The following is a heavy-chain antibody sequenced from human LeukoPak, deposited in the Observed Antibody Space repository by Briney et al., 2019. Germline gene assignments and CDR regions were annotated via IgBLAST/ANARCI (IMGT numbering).Heavy chain of an antibody. CDR3: ARDRGYCSSTSCSLDYGDYGGYFDY. V-gene: IGHV3-48*01. Sequence: GGSLRFSCAASGFTFSSYSMNWVRQAPGKGLEWVSYISSSSSTIYYADSVKGRFTISRDNAKNSLYLQMNSLRAEDTAVYYCARDRGYCSSTSCSLDYGDYGGYFDYWGQGALVTVSS. D-gene: IGHD2-2*01. J-gene: IGHJ4*02. CDR2: ISSSSSTI. CDR1: GFTFSSYS.